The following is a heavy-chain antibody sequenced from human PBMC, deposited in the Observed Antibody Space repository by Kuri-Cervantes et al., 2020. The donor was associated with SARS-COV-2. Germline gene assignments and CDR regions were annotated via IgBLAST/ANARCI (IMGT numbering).Heavy chain of an antibody. J-gene: IGHJ4*02. CDR2: IYYSGST. CDR3: ARGPGENYFDY. V-gene: IGHV4-39*07. CDR1: GGSISSSSYY. Sequence: GSLRLSCTVSGGSISSSSYYWGWIRQPPGKGLEWIGSIYYSGSTYYNPSLKSRVTISVDTSRNQFSLKLSSVTAADTAVYYCARGPGENYFDYWGQGTRVT. D-gene: IGHD4-17*01.